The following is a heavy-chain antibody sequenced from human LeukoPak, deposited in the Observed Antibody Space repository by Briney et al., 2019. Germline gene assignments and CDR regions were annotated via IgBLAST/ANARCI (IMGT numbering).Heavy chain of an antibody. CDR2: IKQDGSEK. Sequence: GGSLRLSCAASGFTFSNYWMSWVRQAPGKGLEWVANIKQDGSEKYYVDSVEGRFTISRDNAKNSLYLQMNSLRGEDTAIYYCARDWSDWFDPWGQGTLVTVSS. V-gene: IGHV3-7*05. CDR1: GFTFSNYW. J-gene: IGHJ5*02. CDR3: ARDWSDWFDP.